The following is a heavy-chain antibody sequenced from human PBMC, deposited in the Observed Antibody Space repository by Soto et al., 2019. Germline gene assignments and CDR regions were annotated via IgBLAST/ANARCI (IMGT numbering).Heavy chain of an antibody. CDR2: INPSGGHT. Sequence: ASVKVSCKASGNTFSNYYIHWVRQAPGQGLEWMGTINPSGGHTTYAQKFLGRVTMTRDTSTSTLYMELTSLRSEDTAVYYCARGPQSSGWRGKWFDAWG. CDR3: ARGPQSSGWRGKWFDA. D-gene: IGHD6-19*01. J-gene: IGHJ5*01. V-gene: IGHV1-46*01. CDR1: GNTFSNYY.